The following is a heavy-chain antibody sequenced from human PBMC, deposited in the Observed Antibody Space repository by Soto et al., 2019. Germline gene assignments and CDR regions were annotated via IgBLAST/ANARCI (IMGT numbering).Heavy chain of an antibody. J-gene: IGHJ4*02. CDR3: ARGGGGANFDY. CDR1: GFTFSSYS. Sequence: EVQLVESGGGLVQPGGSLRLSCAASGFTFSSYSMNWVRQAPGKGLEWVSYISSSSSTIYYADSVKGRFTISRDNAKNSLYLRMNSLREGDTAVYYCARGGGGANFDYWGQGTLVTVSS. D-gene: IGHD1-26*01. CDR2: ISSSSSTI. V-gene: IGHV3-48*02.